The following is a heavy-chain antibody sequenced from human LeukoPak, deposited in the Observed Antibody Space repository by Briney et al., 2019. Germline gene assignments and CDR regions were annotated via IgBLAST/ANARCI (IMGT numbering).Heavy chain of an antibody. CDR3: TSTRRQWLVHYYYYHGMDV. CDR2: IKSKTDGGTT. V-gene: IGHV3-15*01. Sequence: GGSLRLSCAASGFTFSSYGMHWVRQAPGKGLEWVGRIKSKTDGGTTDYAAPVKGRFTISRDDSKNTLYLQMNSLKTEDTAVYYCTSTRRQWLVHYYYYHGMDVWGKGTTVTVSS. CDR1: GFTFSSYG. D-gene: IGHD6-19*01. J-gene: IGHJ6*04.